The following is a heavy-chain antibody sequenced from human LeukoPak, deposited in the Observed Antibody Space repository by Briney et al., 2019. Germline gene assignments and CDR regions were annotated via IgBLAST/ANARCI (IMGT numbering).Heavy chain of an antibody. CDR1: GYTFTGYY. D-gene: IGHD3-22*01. Sequence: ASVKVSCKASGYTFTGYYMHWVRQAPGQGLEWMGRINPNSGGTNYAQKFQGRVTMTRDTSISTAYMELSRLRSDDTAVHYCARGDYYDSSGYYYVLFDYWGQGTLVTVSS. J-gene: IGHJ4*02. V-gene: IGHV1-2*06. CDR3: ARGDYYDSSGYYYVLFDY. CDR2: INPNSGGT.